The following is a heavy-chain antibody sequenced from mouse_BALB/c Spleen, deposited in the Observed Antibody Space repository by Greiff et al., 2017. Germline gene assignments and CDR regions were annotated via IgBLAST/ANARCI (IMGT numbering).Heavy chain of an antibody. CDR2: ILPGSGST. D-gene: IGHD2-3*01. V-gene: IGHV1-9*01. CDR3: ARWLLRLYFDY. CDR1: GYTFSSYW. J-gene: IGHJ2*01. Sequence: VKLVESGAELMKPGASVKISCKATGYTFSSYWIEWVKQRPGRGLEWIGEILPGSGSTNYNEKFKGKATFTADTSSNTAYMQLSSLTSEDSDVYYCARWLLRLYFDYWGQGTTLTVSS.